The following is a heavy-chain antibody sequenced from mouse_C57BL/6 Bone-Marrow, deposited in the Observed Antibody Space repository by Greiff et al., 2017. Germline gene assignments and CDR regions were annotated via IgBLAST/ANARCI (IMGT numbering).Heavy chain of an antibody. V-gene: IGHV1-59*01. D-gene: IGHD2-5*01. CDR1: GYTFTSYW. CDR2: IDPSDSYT. Sequence: QVQLQQPGAELVRPGTSVKLSCKASGYTFTSYWMHWVKQRPGQGLEWIGVIDPSDSYTNYNQKFKGKATLTVATSSSTPSLQLRSLTSEDAAVYYCAREGLGYSNYWCAYWGQGTLGTVSA. J-gene: IGHJ3*01. CDR3: AREGLGYSNYWCAY.